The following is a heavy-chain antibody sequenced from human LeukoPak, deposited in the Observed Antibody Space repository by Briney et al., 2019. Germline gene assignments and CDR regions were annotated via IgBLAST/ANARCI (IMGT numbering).Heavy chain of an antibody. CDR2: ISSSGSTI. CDR3: ARVGQFVDY. V-gene: IGHV3-48*03. D-gene: IGHD5-24*01. CDR1: GFTLSSYE. Sequence: GGSLRLSCAASGFTLSSYEMNWVRQAPGKGLEWVSYISSSGSTIYYADSVKGRFTISRDNAKNSLYLQMNSLRAEDTAVYYCARVGQFVDYWGQGTLVTVSS. J-gene: IGHJ4*02.